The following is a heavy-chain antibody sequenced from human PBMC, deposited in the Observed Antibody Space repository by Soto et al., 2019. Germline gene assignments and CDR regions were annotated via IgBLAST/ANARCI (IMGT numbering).Heavy chain of an antibody. V-gene: IGHV3-49*03. CDR2: IRSKAYGGTT. Sequence: EVQLVESGGGLVQPGRSLRLSCTASGFTFGDYAMSWFRQAPGKGLEWVGFIRSKAYGGTTEYAASVKGRFTISRDDSKSIAYLQMNSLKTEDTAVYYCTRDPLKAARGYCSGGSCFGAFDIWGQGTMVTVSS. D-gene: IGHD2-15*01. CDR3: TRDPLKAARGYCSGGSCFGAFDI. CDR1: GFTFGDYA. J-gene: IGHJ3*02.